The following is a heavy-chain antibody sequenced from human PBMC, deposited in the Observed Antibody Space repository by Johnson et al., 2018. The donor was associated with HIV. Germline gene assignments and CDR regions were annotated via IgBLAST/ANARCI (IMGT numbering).Heavy chain of an antibody. CDR3: ARDRAAAGTDALDI. J-gene: IGHJ3*02. Sequence: QVQLVESGGGVVQPGGSLRLSCAASGFPFSSYGMHWVRQAPGKGLEWVAFIRYDGSNNYYADSVQGRFTFSRDNSKNTLYLQMNSLRAEDTAVYYCARDRAAAGTDALDIWGQGTMVTVSS. D-gene: IGHD6-13*01. CDR1: GFPFSSYG. CDR2: IRYDGSNN. V-gene: IGHV3-30*02.